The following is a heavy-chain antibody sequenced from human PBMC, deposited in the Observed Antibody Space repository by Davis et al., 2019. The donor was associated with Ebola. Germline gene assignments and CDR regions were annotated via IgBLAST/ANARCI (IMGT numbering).Heavy chain of an antibody. CDR1: GYTFTSYD. J-gene: IGHJ4*02. V-gene: IGHV1-18*01. D-gene: IGHD1-1*01. Sequence: ASVKVSCKASGYTFTSYDISWVRQAPGQGLEWMGWISVYNGNTKYAQKLQGRVTMTTDTSTSTAYMEVGSLRSDDTAVYYCSRAQFPTTSDHWGQGTLVTVSS. CDR3: SRAQFPTTSDH. CDR2: ISVYNGNT.